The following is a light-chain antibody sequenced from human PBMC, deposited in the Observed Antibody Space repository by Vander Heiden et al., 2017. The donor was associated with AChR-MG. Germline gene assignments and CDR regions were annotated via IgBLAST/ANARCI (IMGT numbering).Light chain of an antibody. V-gene: IGLV2-11*01. CDR2: DVT. CDR1: SSDVGRYNY. J-gene: IGLJ1*01. CDR3: CSYAGTSYV. Sequence: QSALTQPRSVSGSPGQSVTISCAGTSSDVGRYNYVSWYQQHPDKAPKLIVYDVTKRPPGVPDRFSGSRSGNTASLTISGLQAEDEADYYCCSYAGTSYVFGTGTDVTVL.